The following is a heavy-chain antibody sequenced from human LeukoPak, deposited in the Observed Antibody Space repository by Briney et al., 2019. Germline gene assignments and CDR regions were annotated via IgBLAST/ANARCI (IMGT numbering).Heavy chain of an antibody. CDR3: ANADPVTRGFDY. Sequence: GASLRLSCAASGFTLSNYVIGWGRQAPGKGVGWVSTISGGGGNTYYADSVKGRFTISRDNSKNTLYLQMNSLRAEDTAVYYCANADPVTRGFDYWGQGSLVTVSS. D-gene: IGHD4-11*01. V-gene: IGHV3-23*01. CDR1: GFTLSNYV. J-gene: IGHJ4*02. CDR2: ISGGGGNT.